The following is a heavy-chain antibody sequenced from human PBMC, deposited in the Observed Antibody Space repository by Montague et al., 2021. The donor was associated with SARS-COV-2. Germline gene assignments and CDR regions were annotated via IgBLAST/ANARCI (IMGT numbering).Heavy chain of an antibody. D-gene: IGHD3-3*01. CDR1: GFSLSTSGVG. V-gene: IGHV2-5*02. CDR2: IYWDDDK. J-gene: IGHJ3*02. CDR3: ARRITIYAFDI. Sequence: VKPTQTLMLTCTFSGFSLSTSGVGVGWIRQPPGKALEWLALIYWDDDKRYSPSLKSRLTITKDTSKNQVVLTMTNMDPVDTATYYCARRITIYAFDIWGQGTMVTVSS.